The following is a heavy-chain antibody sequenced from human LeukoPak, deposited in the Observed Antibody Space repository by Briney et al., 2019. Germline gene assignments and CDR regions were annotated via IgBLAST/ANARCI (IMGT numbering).Heavy chain of an antibody. D-gene: IGHD1-1*01. V-gene: IGHV1-2*02. Sequence: ASVKVSCKASGYTFTGYYMHWVRQAPGQGLELIGWINPNSGGTNYAQKFQGRVTMTRDTSISTAYMELSRLRSDDTAVYYCARANRRYNWNDVGYWGQGTLVTVSS. CDR1: GYTFTGYY. J-gene: IGHJ4*02. CDR2: INPNSGGT. CDR3: ARANRRYNWNDVGY.